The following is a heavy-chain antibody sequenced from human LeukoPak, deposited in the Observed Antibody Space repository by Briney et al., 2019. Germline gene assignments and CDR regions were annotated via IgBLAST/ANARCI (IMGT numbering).Heavy chain of an antibody. J-gene: IGHJ4*02. Sequence: SETLSLTCAVSGGSISSGGYSWSWIRQPPGKGLEWIGYIYHSGSTYYNPSLKSRVIISVDRSKNQFSLKLSSVTAADTAVYYCARSSVAAAGYFDYWGQGTLVTVSS. D-gene: IGHD6-13*01. CDR1: GGSISSGGYS. CDR2: IYHSGST. CDR3: ARSSVAAAGYFDY. V-gene: IGHV4-30-2*01.